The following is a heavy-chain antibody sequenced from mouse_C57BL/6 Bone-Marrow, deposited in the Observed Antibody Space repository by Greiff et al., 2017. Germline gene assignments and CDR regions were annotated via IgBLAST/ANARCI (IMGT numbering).Heavy chain of an antibody. V-gene: IGHV1-64*01. Sequence: QVQLQQPGAELVKPGASVKLSCKASGYTFTSYWMHWVKQRPGQGLEWIGMIRPNSGSTNYNEKFKSKATLTVDKSSSTAYMQLSSLTSEASAVYYCARRELYWYFDVWGTGTTVTVSS. J-gene: IGHJ1*03. CDR3: ARRELYWYFDV. CDR2: IRPNSGST. CDR1: GYTFTSYW.